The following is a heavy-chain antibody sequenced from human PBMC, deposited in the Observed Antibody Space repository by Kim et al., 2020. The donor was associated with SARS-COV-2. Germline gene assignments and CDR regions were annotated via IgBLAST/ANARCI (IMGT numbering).Heavy chain of an antibody. Sequence: GGSLRLSCVASGFTFSSYEMNWVRQAPGKGLEWVSYITSSSSTIYYADSVKGRFTISRDNAKNSLYLQMNSLRDEDTAVYYGMIGGGYSGYDSATDYWGQGTLVTVSS. CDR3: MIGGGYSGYDSATDY. V-gene: IGHV3-48*03. J-gene: IGHJ4*02. CDR2: ITSSSSTI. D-gene: IGHD5-12*01. CDR1: GFTFSSYE.